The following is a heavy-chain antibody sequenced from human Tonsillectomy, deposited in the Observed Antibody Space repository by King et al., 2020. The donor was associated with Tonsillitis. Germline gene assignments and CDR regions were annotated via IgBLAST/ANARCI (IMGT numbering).Heavy chain of an antibody. Sequence: QLVQSGGGVVQPGRSLRLSCAASGFTFSSYGMHWVRQAPGKGLEWVAVISYDGSNKNYADSVKGRFTISRDNSKNTLYLQMNSLRAEDTAVFYCAKDQRYCSGGLCSDIDYWGQGTLVTVSS. CDR1: GFTFSSYG. CDR2: ISYDGSNK. CDR3: AKDQRYCSGGLCSDIDY. D-gene: IGHD2-15*01. V-gene: IGHV3-30*18. J-gene: IGHJ4*02.